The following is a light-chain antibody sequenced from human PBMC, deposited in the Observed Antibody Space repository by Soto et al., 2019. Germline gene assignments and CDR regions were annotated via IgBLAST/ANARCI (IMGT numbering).Light chain of an antibody. Sequence: EIVLTQSPGTLSLSPGERATLSCRASQTVSSNYLAWCHQRPGPAPRLLIYGASTRAAGIPDRFRGSGSGTDFTLTITRLEPEDSAVYFCQQYTGPPTTFGQGTRLEI. CDR1: QTVSSNY. CDR2: GAS. V-gene: IGKV3-20*01. CDR3: QQYTGPPTT. J-gene: IGKJ5*01.